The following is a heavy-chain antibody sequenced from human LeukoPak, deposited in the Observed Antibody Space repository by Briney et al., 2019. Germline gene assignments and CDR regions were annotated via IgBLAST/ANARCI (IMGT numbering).Heavy chain of an antibody. CDR3: ARLRAIQLWGTPRWYYFDY. Sequence: SETLSLTCTASGGSISSSSYYWGWIRQPPGKGLEWIGSIYYSGSTYYNPSLKSRVTISVDTSKNQFSLKLSSVTAADTAVYYCARLRAIQLWGTPRWYYFDYWGQGTLVTVSS. D-gene: IGHD5-18*01. J-gene: IGHJ4*02. CDR1: GGSISSSSYY. V-gene: IGHV4-39*01. CDR2: IYYSGST.